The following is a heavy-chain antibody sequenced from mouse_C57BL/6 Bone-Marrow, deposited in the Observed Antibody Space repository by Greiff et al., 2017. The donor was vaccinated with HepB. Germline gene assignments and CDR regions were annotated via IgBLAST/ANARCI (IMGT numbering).Heavy chain of an antibody. CDR2: IDPSDSYT. D-gene: IGHD3-1*01. Sequence: QVQLQQPGAELVRPGTSVKLSCNASGYTFTSYWMHWVKQRPGQGLEWIGVIDPSDSYTNYNQKFKGKATLTVDTSSSTAYMQLSSLTSEDSAVYYCARGTAQALYYAMDYWGQGTSVTVSS. CDR3: ARGTAQALYYAMDY. V-gene: IGHV1-59*01. CDR1: GYTFTSYW. J-gene: IGHJ4*01.